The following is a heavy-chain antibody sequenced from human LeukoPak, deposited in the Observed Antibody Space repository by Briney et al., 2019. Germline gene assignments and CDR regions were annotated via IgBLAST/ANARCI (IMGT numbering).Heavy chain of an antibody. CDR2: ISPYNGNT. D-gene: IGHD2-15*01. CDR1: GYTFTSYG. V-gene: IGHV1-18*01. CDR3: ARLRRYCSGGSCYFGYYYYYMDV. Sequence: ASVKVSCKASGYTFTSYGISWVRQAPGQGLEWMGWISPYNGNTNYAPKLQGRLTMTTDTSTSTAYMELRSLRSDDTAVYYCARLRRYCSGGSCYFGYYYYYMDVWGEGTTVTVSS. J-gene: IGHJ6*03.